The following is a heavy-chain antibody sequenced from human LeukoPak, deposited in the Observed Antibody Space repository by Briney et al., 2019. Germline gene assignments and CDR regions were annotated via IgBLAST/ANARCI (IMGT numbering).Heavy chain of an antibody. CDR1: GFTFSSYS. CDR3: ASARKSDYYYYMDV. CDR2: ISSSSSYI. V-gene: IGHV3-21*01. Sequence: SGGSLRLSCAASGFTFSSYSMNWVRQAPGKGLEWVSSISSSSSYIYYADSVKGRFTISRDNAKNSLYLQMNSLRAEDTAVYYCASARKSDYYYYMDVWGKGTTVTVSS. J-gene: IGHJ6*03.